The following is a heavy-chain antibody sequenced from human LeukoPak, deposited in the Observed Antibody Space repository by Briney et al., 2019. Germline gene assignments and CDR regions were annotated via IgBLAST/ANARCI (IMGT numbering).Heavy chain of an antibody. Sequence: GGSLRLSCAASGFTVSSNYMSWVRQAPGKGLEWVSVIYSGDTTYYADSVKGRFTISRDNSKNALNLQMNSLRAEDTAVYYDARDQGEGYCSSTSCYERLDYWGQGALVTVSS. J-gene: IGHJ4*02. CDR1: GFTVSSNY. V-gene: IGHV3-66*01. CDR2: IYSGDTT. D-gene: IGHD2-2*01. CDR3: ARDQGEGYCSSTSCYERLDY.